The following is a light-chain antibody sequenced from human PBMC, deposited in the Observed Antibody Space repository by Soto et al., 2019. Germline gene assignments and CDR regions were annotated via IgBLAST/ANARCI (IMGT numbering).Light chain of an antibody. V-gene: IGKV1-5*01. J-gene: IGKJ1*01. CDR3: QQYNSYWT. Sequence: DIQMTQSPSSLSASVGDRVAITCRASQSISSWLAWYQQTPGKXPXXLIYDASSLESGVPSRFSGSGSGTEFPLTISSLQPDDFATYYCQQYNSYWTFGQGTKVDIK. CDR1: QSISSW. CDR2: DAS.